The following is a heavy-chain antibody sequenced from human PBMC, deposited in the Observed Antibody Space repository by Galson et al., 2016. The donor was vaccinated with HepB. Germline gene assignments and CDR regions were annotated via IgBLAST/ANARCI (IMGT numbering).Heavy chain of an antibody. D-gene: IGHD1-14*01. V-gene: IGHV3-48*01. CDR3: AIIYRPRRNPRFGMDV. CDR1: GFTFSRYS. Sequence: SLRLSCAASGFTFSRYSMNWVRQAPGKGLEWVSYIVSGSDTIYYADSVKGRFTISRDNAKNSLYLQMIGLSAADAAFYYCAIIYRPRRNPRFGMDVWGQGTTVTVSS. CDR2: IVSGSDTI. J-gene: IGHJ6*02.